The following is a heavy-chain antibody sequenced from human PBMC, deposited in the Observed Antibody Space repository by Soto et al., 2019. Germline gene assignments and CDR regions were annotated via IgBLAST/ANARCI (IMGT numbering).Heavy chain of an antibody. J-gene: IGHJ4*02. CDR2: ISYDGSNK. Sequence: ESGGGVIQPGRSLRLSCAASGFTFSSYGMHWVRQAPGKGLEWVAVISYDGSNKYYADSVKGRFTISRDNSKNTLYLQMNSLSAADTTVYYCAKASDWEWSKETDYWGQGTLVTVSS. V-gene: IGHV3-30*18. D-gene: IGHD3-3*01. CDR3: AKASDWEWSKETDY. CDR1: GFTFSSYG.